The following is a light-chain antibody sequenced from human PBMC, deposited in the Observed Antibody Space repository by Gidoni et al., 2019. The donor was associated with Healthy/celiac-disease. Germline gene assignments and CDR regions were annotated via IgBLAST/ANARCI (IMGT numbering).Light chain of an antibody. J-gene: IGLJ2*01. Sequence: QSVLTQPPSVSGAPGQRVTISCTGSSSNIGTGYDVHWYQQLPGTAPKLPIYGNSHRPSGVPDRFSGSKSGTSASLAITGLQAEDEADYYCQSYDSSLSGSVVFGGGTKLTVL. V-gene: IGLV1-40*01. CDR2: GNS. CDR1: SSNIGTGYD. CDR3: QSYDSSLSGSVV.